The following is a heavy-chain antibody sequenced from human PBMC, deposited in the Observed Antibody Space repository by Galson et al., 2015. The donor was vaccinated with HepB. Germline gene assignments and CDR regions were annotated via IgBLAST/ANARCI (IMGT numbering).Heavy chain of an antibody. CDR3: ARDTAMASYYFDY. Sequence: SLRLSCAASGFTFSSYSMNWVRQAPGKGLEWVSSISSSSSYIYYADSVKGRFTISRDNAKNSLYLQMNSLRAEDTAVYYCARDTAMASYYFDYWGQGTLVTVSS. D-gene: IGHD5-18*01. CDR1: GFTFSSYS. J-gene: IGHJ4*02. V-gene: IGHV3-21*01. CDR2: ISSSSSYI.